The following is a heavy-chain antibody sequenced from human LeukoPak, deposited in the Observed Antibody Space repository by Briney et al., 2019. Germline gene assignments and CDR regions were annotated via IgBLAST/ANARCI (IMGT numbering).Heavy chain of an antibody. V-gene: IGHV4-59*01. J-gene: IGHJ3*02. CDR2: IYYSGST. Sequence: PSETLSLTCTVSGGSISSYYWSWIRQPPGKGLEWIGYIYYSGSTNYNPSLKSRVTISVDTSKNQFSLKLSSVTAADTAVYYCARGSRAFDTWGQGTMVTVSS. CDR3: ARGSRAFDT. CDR1: GGSISSYY.